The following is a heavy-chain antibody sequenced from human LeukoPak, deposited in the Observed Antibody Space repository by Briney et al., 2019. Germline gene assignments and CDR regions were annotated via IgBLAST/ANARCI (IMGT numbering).Heavy chain of an antibody. J-gene: IGHJ4*02. CDR3: AKAYSGWQIDY. Sequence: SGGSLRLSCAASGFTFSSYGMHWVRQAPGKGLEWVAVISYDGSNKYYADSVKGRFTISRDNSKNTLYLQMNSLRAEDTAVYYCAKAYSGWQIDYWGQGTLVTVSS. CDR1: GFTFSSYG. V-gene: IGHV3-30*18. CDR2: ISYDGSNK. D-gene: IGHD6-19*01.